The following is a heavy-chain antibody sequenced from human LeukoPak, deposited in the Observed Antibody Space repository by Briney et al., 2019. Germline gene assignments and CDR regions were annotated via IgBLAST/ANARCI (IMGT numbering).Heavy chain of an antibody. J-gene: IGHJ6*03. CDR1: GGTFSSYA. CDR2: IIPIFGTA. Sequence: ASVKVSCKASGGTFSSYAISWVRQAPEQGLEWMGRIIPIFGTANYAQKFQGRVTITTDESTSTAYMELSSLRSEDTAVYYCARERDSGSYWDYYYYMDVWGKGTTVTVSS. V-gene: IGHV1-69*05. CDR3: ARERDSGSYWDYYYYMDV. D-gene: IGHD1-26*01.